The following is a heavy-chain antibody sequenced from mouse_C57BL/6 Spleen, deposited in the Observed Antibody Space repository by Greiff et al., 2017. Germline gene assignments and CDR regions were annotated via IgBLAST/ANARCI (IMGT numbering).Heavy chain of an antibody. Sequence: QVQLQQPGAELVKPGASVKLSCKASGYTFTSYWMQWVKQRPGQGLEWIGEIDPSASYTNYNQKFKGKATLTVDTSSSTAYMQLSSLTSEDSAVYYCARAAPIYYDYDGRAMDYWGQGTSVTVSS. CDR3: ARAAPIYYDYDGRAMDY. CDR2: IDPSASYT. D-gene: IGHD2-4*01. V-gene: IGHV1-50*01. J-gene: IGHJ4*01. CDR1: GYTFTSYW.